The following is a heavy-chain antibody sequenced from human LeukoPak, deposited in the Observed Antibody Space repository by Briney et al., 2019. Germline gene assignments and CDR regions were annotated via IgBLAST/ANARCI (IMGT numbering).Heavy chain of an antibody. CDR3: ARLVEMSTLGQFDY. Sequence: GGSLKISCKGCKNMFSRYWIGWVRQLPGKDLEWMGTIYPDDSDTRYSPSFEGQVTISADKSISAAYLQWNVLKASDTAIYYCARLVEMSTLGQFDYWGQGTLVTVSA. J-gene: IGHJ4*02. CDR2: IYPDDSDT. D-gene: IGHD5/OR15-5a*01. CDR1: KNMFSRYW. V-gene: IGHV5-51*01.